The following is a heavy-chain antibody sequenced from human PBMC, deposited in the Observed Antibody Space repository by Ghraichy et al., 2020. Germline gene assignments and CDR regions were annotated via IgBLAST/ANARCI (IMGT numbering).Heavy chain of an antibody. CDR3: ALGGYCRSTSCVSGNWFDP. V-gene: IGHV4-34*01. Sequence: SQNLQLTCAVYGGSFSGYYWSWIRQPPGKGLEWIGEINHSGTTNYNPSLKSRVSMSVDPSKNQFSLKLNSVTAADTAVYYCALGGYCRSTSCVSGNWFDPWGQGTLVTVSS. J-gene: IGHJ5*02. D-gene: IGHD2-2*01. CDR2: INHSGTT. CDR1: GGSFSGYY.